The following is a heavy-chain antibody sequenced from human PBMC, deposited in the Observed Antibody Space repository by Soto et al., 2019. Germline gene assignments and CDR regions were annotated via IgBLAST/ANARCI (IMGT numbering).Heavy chain of an antibody. CDR3: ARVRVDMATISWFDP. J-gene: IGHJ5*02. D-gene: IGHD5-12*01. V-gene: IGHV4-59*01. CDR1: GGSISSYY. CDR2: IYYSGST. Sequence: PSETLSLTCTVSGGSISSYYWSWIRQPPGKGLEWIGYIYYSGSTNYNPSLKSRVTISVDTSKNQFSLKLSSVTAADTAVYYCARVRVDMATISWFDPWGQGTLVTVSS.